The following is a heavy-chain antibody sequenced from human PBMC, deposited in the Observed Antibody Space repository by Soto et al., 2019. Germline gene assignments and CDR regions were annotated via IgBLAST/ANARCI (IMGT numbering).Heavy chain of an antibody. CDR3: XXXIFVDMDMVSPGXXXM. Sequence: EVQLVESGGGLVQPGWSLRLSCAATGFTFDDYAMHWVRQAPGKGLEWVATISWNSGISAYADSVKGRFTISRDNAKKSLHLQMSSLKAEDTALXXXXXXIFVDMDMVSPGXXXMWG. D-gene: IGHD5-18*01. CDR2: ISWNSGIS. CDR1: GFTFDDYA. J-gene: IGHJ1*01. V-gene: IGHV3-9*01.